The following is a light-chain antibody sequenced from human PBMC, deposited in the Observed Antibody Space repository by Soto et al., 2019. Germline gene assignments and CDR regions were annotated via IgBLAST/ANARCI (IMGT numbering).Light chain of an antibody. CDR1: QSVRSW. Sequence: IQMTHSPATLSASVLYRVTITCLASQSVRSWLAWYQQKPGTAPKLLIFDASRLESGVPSRFSGSASGTEFTLTISSLQPDDFATYYCQQYDNYPLTFGGGTKVDIK. J-gene: IGKJ4*01. CDR3: QQYDNYPLT. V-gene: IGKV1-5*01. CDR2: DAS.